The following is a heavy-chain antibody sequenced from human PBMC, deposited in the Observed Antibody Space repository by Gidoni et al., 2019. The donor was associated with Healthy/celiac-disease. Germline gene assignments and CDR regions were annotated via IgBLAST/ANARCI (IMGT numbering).Heavy chain of an antibody. V-gene: IGHV4-39*01. CDR2: IYYSGST. CDR1: GCSLRSSSSY. D-gene: IGHD2-2*01. CDR3: ARHASPAAAIRDPLSRGGWFDP. Sequence: QLPLQESGPGLVKPSATLSLTCPVSGCSLRSSSSYWGLIRQPPGKGLEWIGSIYYSGSTYYNPSLKSRVTISVDTSKNQFSLKLSSVTAADTAVYYCARHASPAAAIRDPLSRGGWFDPWGQGTLVTVSS. J-gene: IGHJ5*02.